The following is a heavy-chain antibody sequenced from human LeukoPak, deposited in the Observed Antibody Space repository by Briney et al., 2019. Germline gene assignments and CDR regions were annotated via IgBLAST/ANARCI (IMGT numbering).Heavy chain of an antibody. CDR2: INHSGST. J-gene: IGHJ4*02. D-gene: IGHD3-16*02. Sequence: PSETLSLTCAVYGGSFSGCYWSWIRQPPGKGLEWMGEINHSGSTNYNPSLKSRVTISIDTSKNQFSLKLSSVTAADTAVYYCARSEYDYVWGSYRYSPYYFDYWGQGTLVTVSS. CDR3: ARSEYDYVWGSYRYSPYYFDY. V-gene: IGHV4-34*01. CDR1: GGSFSGCY.